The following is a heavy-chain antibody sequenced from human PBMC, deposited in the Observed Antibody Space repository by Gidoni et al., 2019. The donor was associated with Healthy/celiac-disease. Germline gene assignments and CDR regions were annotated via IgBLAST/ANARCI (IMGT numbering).Heavy chain of an antibody. CDR3: ASQQWLGEGAFDI. Sequence: QLQLQESGPGLVKPSETLSLTCTVSGGSISSSSYYWGWIRQPPGKGLEWIGSIYYSGSTYYNPSLKSRVTISVDTSKNQFSLKLSSVTAADTAVYYCASQQWLGEGAFDIWGQGTMVTVSS. CDR2: IYYSGST. V-gene: IGHV4-39*01. J-gene: IGHJ3*02. D-gene: IGHD6-19*01. CDR1: GGSISSSSYY.